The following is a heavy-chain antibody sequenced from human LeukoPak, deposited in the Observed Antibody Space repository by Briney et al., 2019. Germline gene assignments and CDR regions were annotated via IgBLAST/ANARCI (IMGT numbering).Heavy chain of an antibody. J-gene: IGHJ4*02. CDR2: IYYSGST. V-gene: IGHV4-30-4*01. D-gene: IGHD2-21*02. CDR3: ARHGSDWTFDY. Sequence: SQTLSLTCTVSGGSISSGDYYWSWIRQPPGKGLEWIGYIYYSGSTYCNPSLKSRVTISVDTSKNQFSLKLTSVTAADTAVYYCARHGSDWTFDYWGQGTLVTVSS. CDR1: GGSISSGDYY.